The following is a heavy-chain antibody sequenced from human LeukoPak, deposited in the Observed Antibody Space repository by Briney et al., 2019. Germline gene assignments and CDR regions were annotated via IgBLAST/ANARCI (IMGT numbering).Heavy chain of an antibody. CDR1: GFSLSTSGVG. V-gene: IGHV2-5*01. J-gene: IGHJ3*02. D-gene: IGHD6-13*01. Sequence: SGPTPGNPTQTLTLTCTFSGFSLSTSGVGVGWIRQPPGRALEWLALIYWNDDKRYSPSLKSRLTITRDTSKNQVVLTMTNMDPVDTATYYCAHTSDSWYVAAAGQDPTNAFDIWGQGTMVTVSS. CDR3: AHTSDSWYVAAAGQDPTNAFDI. CDR2: IYWNDDK.